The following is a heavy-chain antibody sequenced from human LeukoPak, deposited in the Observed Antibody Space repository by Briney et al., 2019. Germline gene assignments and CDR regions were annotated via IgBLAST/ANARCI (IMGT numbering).Heavy chain of an antibody. CDR3: ARLRDSSGYGWFDP. J-gene: IGHJ5*02. Sequence: ASVKVSCKASGYTFPSYGISWVRQAPGQGLEWMGWISAYNGNTNYAQKLQGRVTMTTDTSTSTAYMELRSLRSDDTAVYYCARLRDSSGYGWFDPWGQGTLVTVSS. CDR2: ISAYNGNT. CDR1: GYTFPSYG. D-gene: IGHD3-22*01. V-gene: IGHV1-18*01.